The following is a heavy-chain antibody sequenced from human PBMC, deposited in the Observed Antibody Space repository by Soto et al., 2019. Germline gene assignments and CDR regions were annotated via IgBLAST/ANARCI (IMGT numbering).Heavy chain of an antibody. CDR2: ISGSGGST. J-gene: IGHJ2*01. V-gene: IGHV3-23*01. Sequence: EVQLLESGGGLVQPGGSLRLSCAASGFTFSSYAMSWVRQAPGKGLEWVSAISGSGGSTYYADSVKGRFTISRDNSKNTLYLKMNSLGAEDTAVYYCATRVRDIVVVTAPDWYFDLWGRGTLVTVSS. CDR3: ATRVRDIVVVTAPDWYFDL. D-gene: IGHD2-21*02. CDR1: GFTFSSYA.